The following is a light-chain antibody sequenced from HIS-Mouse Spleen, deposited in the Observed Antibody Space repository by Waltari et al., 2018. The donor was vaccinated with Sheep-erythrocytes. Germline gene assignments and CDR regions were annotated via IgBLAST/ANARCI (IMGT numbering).Light chain of an antibody. CDR2: GVS. Sequence: QSALTQPRSVSGSPGQSVTISCTGTSSDVGGYNYVPWYQQHPGKAPKLMFYGVSKRPSGVPDRFSGSNSGNTASLTISGLQAEDEADYYCCSYAGSYTVVFGGGTKLTVL. J-gene: IGLJ2*01. V-gene: IGLV2-11*01. CDR3: CSYAGSYTVV. CDR1: SSDVGGYNY.